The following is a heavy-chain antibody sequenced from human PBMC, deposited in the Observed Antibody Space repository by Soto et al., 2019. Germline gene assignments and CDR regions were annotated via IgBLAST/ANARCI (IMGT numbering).Heavy chain of an antibody. Sequence: QVQLVESGAEVKKPGASVKVSCKASGYTFTDYGISWVRQAPGQGLEWMGWISGYNGNTKYAQKFQGRVTTTTDTLTNTAYMELRSLRSDDTAVYYCERDREYYYDSSGNYYYHSGLDVWGQGTTVTIS. V-gene: IGHV1-18*04. CDR3: ERDREYYYDSSGNYYYHSGLDV. CDR2: ISGYNGNT. CDR1: GYTFTDYG. D-gene: IGHD3-22*01. J-gene: IGHJ6*02.